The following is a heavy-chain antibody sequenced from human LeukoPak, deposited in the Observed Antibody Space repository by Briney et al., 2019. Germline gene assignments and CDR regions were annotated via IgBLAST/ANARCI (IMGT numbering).Heavy chain of an antibody. D-gene: IGHD4-11*01. CDR1: DGSFTGYF. J-gene: IGHJ4*02. CDR3: ARDPTTVMTVPWYFDT. Sequence: PSETLSLTCAVYDGSFTGYFWKWIRQSPGEGLEWIGEINHRGSTNYNPSLKGRLTISVDTSKNQFSLRLTSVTAADTGVYFCARDPTTVMTVPWYFDTWGQGTLVTVSS. V-gene: IGHV4-34*01. CDR2: INHRGST.